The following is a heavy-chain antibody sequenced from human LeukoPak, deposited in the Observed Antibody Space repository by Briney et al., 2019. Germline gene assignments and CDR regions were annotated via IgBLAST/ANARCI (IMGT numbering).Heavy chain of an antibody. Sequence: GGSLRLSCTASGFTFSSYEMNWVRQAPGKGLEWISYISKSGGPIYYADSVQGRFTISRENAKNSLYLQMNSLGAEDTAIYYCARVARDYYLWSDPIETFYFDSWGQGTLVTVSS. CDR1: GFTFSSYE. J-gene: IGHJ4*02. CDR2: ISKSGGPI. CDR3: ARVARDYYLWSDPIETFYFDS. V-gene: IGHV3-48*03. D-gene: IGHD3-3*01.